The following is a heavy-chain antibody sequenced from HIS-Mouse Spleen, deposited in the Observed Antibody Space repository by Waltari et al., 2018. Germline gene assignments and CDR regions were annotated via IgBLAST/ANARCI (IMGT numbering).Heavy chain of an antibody. D-gene: IGHD7-27*01. J-gene: IGHJ4*02. CDR1: GFTVSSNH. Sequence: EVQLVESGGGLVQPGGSLRLSCAASGFTVSSNHMSWVRQAPGKGLEGVSVIYSGGSTYYADSVKGRFTISRDNSKNTLYLQLNSLRAEDTAVYYCARSNWYFDYWGQGTLVTVSS. CDR3: ARSNWYFDY. CDR2: IYSGGST. V-gene: IGHV3-66*01.